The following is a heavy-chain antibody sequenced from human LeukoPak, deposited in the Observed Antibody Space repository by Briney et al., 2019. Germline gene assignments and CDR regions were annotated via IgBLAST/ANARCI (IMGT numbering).Heavy chain of an antibody. Sequence: GESLKISCKGSGYNFNTYWVAWVRPLPGKGLEWMGIIRPMNSDVRYSPSFQGQVTISADRSINTAYLQWGSLKASDTAMYYCARHSIVGAGSGDYWGQGTLVTVSS. CDR1: GYNFNTYW. CDR2: IRPMNSDV. V-gene: IGHV5-51*01. D-gene: IGHD1-26*01. J-gene: IGHJ4*02. CDR3: ARHSIVGAGSGDY.